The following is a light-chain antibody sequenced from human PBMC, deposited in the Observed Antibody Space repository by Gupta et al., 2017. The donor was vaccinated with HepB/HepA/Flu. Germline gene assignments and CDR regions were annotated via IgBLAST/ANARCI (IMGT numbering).Light chain of an antibody. CDR3: QTWDSSTVV. J-gene: IGLJ3*02. CDR2: QNT. Sequence: SYEVTQPPSVSVSPGQTASITCSGDKLGDKYSFWYQQKPGQSPILVIYQNTKRPAGIPERFSGSNSGNTATLTISGTQARDEADYYCQTWDSSTVVFGGGTKLTVL. V-gene: IGLV3-1*01. CDR1: KLGDKY.